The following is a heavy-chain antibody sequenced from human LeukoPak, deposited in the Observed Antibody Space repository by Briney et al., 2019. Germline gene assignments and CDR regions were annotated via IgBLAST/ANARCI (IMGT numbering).Heavy chain of an antibody. J-gene: IGHJ4*02. CDR3: ARDRLTSGSYFIEY. D-gene: IGHD1-26*01. CDR2: ISGRSSTI. Sequence: GGSLRLSCAASAFTFSDYSMNWVRQAPGKGLEWISYISGRSSTIYYADSVRGRFTISRDNAKNSMYLQMNSLRAEDTAVYYWARDRLTSGSYFIEYWGQGTLVTVSS. V-gene: IGHV3-48*01. CDR1: AFTFSDYS.